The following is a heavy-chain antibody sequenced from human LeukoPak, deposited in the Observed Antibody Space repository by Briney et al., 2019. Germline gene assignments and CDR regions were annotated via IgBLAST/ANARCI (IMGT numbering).Heavy chain of an antibody. Sequence: SLRLSCATSGFTFSNAWMNWVRQAPGKGLEWVANIKQGGSEKYYVDSVKGRFTISRDNAKNSLYLQMNSLRAEDTAVYYCARELLGHGYNSGDFDYWGQGTLITVSS. CDR3: ARELLGHGYNSGDFDY. V-gene: IGHV3-7*01. CDR2: IKQGGSEK. J-gene: IGHJ4*02. CDR1: GFTFSNAW. D-gene: IGHD5-24*01.